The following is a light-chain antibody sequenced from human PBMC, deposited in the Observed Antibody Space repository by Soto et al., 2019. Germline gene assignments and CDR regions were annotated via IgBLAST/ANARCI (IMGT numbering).Light chain of an antibody. CDR2: DAS. V-gene: IGKV3-11*01. Sequence: EIVLTQSPGTLSLSPWERATLSCRASQSVSSYLAWYQQKPGQAPRLLIYDASNRATGIPARFSGSGSGTDFTLTISSLEPEDFAAYYCQQRSNWPPTWTFGQGTKVDIK. J-gene: IGKJ1*01. CDR1: QSVSSY. CDR3: QQRSNWPPTWT.